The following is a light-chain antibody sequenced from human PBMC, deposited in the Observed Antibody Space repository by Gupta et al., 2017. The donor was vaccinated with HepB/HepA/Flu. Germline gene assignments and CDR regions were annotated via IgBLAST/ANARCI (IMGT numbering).Light chain of an antibody. J-gene: IGKJ4*01. CDR1: QSVLYRTNHKNY. CDR3: QQYYSTLT. Sequence: DIVMTQFPDSPAVSLGERATINCKSSQSVLYRTNHKNYLAWYQQKPGQPPKLLIYWASTRESGVPDRFSGSGSGTDFTLTISSLQAEDVAVYYCQQYYSTLTFGGGTKVEIK. V-gene: IGKV4-1*01. CDR2: WAS.